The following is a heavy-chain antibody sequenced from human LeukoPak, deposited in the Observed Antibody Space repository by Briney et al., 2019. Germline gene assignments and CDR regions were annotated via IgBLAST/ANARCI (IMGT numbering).Heavy chain of an antibody. Sequence: QSGGSLRLSCAASGFTFSSYAMHWVRQAPGKGLEWVAVISYDGSNKYYADSVKGRFTISRDNSKNTLYLQMNSLRAEDTAVYYCARVVSQMGALHPFDYWGQGTLVTVSS. V-gene: IGHV3-30-3*01. D-gene: IGHD1-26*01. CDR1: GFTFSSYA. CDR3: ARVVSQMGALHPFDY. CDR2: ISYDGSNK. J-gene: IGHJ4*02.